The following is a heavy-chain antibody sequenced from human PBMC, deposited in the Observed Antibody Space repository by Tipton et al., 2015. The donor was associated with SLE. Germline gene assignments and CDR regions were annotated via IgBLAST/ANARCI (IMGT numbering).Heavy chain of an antibody. CDR3: ARGRLGDSQHHFDY. V-gene: IGHV4-38-2*01. CDR1: GYSITSGYY. D-gene: IGHD1-26*01. CDR2: IYHSGTT. J-gene: IGHJ4*02. Sequence: TLSLTCAVSGYSITSGYYWGWVRQSPGEGLEWIGNIYHSGTTYYSPSLRSPVTISVDTSRNEISLTLFSVTAADTAVYYCARGRLGDSQHHFDYWGQGTLVTVSS.